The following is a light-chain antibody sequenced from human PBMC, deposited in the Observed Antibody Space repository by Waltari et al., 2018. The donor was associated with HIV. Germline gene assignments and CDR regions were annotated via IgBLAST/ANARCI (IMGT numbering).Light chain of an antibody. J-gene: IGLJ3*02. CDR1: TSYMRRLNF. CDR2: EVS. CDR3: SSYSPRGSVV. V-gene: IGLV2-14*01. Sequence: HSVLTQPASVSGSPGQSITISCSGPTSYMRRLNFVSLYQQSSGRAPKLLIFEVSSRPSGISDRFSGSKSGDTASLTISALRTEDEADYFCSSYSPRGSVVFGGGTKVTVL.